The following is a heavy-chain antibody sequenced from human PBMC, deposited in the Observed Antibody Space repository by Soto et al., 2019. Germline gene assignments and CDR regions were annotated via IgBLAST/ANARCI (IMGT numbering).Heavy chain of an antibody. CDR3: AKVGYCSSTSCYGPYYMDV. V-gene: IGHV3-23*01. Sequence: PGGSLRLSCAASGFTFSSYAMSWVRQAPGKGLEWVSAISGSGGSTYYADSVKGRFTISRDNSKNTLYLQMNSLRAEDTAVYYCAKVGYCSSTSCYGPYYMDVWGKGTTVTVSS. J-gene: IGHJ6*03. D-gene: IGHD2-2*01. CDR2: ISGSGGST. CDR1: GFTFSSYA.